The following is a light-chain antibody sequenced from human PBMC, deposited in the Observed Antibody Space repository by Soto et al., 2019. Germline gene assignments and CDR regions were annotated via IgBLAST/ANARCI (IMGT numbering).Light chain of an antibody. J-gene: IGKJ3*01. CDR1: QDISEY. Sequence: DIQMTQSPSLSASVGDRVTITCQASQDISEYLNWYQQNPGNAPKLLIHETSNLETGVPSRFSGSGFGTDFSCTVSSLQPEDIATYYCQQYDTLPFTFGPGTNVDIK. CDR3: QQYDTLPFT. V-gene: IGKV1-33*01. CDR2: ETS.